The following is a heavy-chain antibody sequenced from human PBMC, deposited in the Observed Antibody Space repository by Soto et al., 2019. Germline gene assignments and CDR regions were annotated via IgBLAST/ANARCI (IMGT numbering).Heavy chain of an antibody. J-gene: IGHJ4*02. Sequence: GGALRLSCSASWFTFSSYAMSWGRQTPWKGLEWGSAINPGGDSTNYANSVRGRFTISRDNSKNTLYLQMNSLRADDTAVYYCAKVSSSWYAGFFDLWGQGTLVTVSS. V-gene: IGHV3-23*01. CDR1: WFTFSSYA. CDR2: INPGGDST. D-gene: IGHD6-13*01. CDR3: AKVSSSWYAGFFDL.